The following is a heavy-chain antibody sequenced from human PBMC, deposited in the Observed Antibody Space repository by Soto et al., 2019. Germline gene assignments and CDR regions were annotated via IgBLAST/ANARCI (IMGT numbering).Heavy chain of an antibody. D-gene: IGHD3-3*01. CDR2: MNPNSGNT. Sequence: ASVKVSCKASGYTFTMYDINGVGQSGLQGLEWMGCMNPNSGNTGYAQKFQGRVTMTRNTSISTAYMELSSLRSEDTAVYYCARAPKTIYDLGTLLPDYWGQGTLVTVSS. CDR3: ARAPKTIYDLGTLLPDY. CDR1: GYTFTMYD. V-gene: IGHV1-8*01. J-gene: IGHJ4*02.